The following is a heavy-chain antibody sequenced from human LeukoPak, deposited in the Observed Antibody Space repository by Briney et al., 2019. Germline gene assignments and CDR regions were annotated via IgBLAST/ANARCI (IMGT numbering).Heavy chain of an antibody. CDR1: GYTFTGYF. D-gene: IGHD3-10*01. CDR2: INTNTGNP. V-gene: IGHV7-4-1*02. J-gene: IGHJ4*02. Sequence: ASVKVSCKASGYTFTGYFMHWVRQAPGQGLEWMGWINTNTGNPTYAQGFTGRFVFSLDTSVSTAYLQISSLKAEDTVVYYCASSGELWFDYWGQGTLVTVSS. CDR3: ASSGELWFDY.